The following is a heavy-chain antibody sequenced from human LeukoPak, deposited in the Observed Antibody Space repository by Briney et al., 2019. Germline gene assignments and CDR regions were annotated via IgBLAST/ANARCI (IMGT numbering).Heavy chain of an antibody. CDR3: ARADGSVAGPPSGH. CDR2: ISCDGSDK. CDR1: GFTFSSYG. D-gene: IGHD6-19*01. V-gene: IGHV3-30*19. Sequence: GRSLRLSCAASGFTFSSYGMHWVRQAPGKGLEWVAIISCDGSDKYYADSVKGRLTISRDNSKSTLYLQMISLRTEDTAVYYCARADGSVAGPPSGHWGQGTLVTVSS. J-gene: IGHJ4*02.